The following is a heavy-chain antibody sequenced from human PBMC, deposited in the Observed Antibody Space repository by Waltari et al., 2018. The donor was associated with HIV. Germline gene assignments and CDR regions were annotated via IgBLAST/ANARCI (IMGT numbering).Heavy chain of an antibody. CDR2: IFSNDEK. CDR3: ARIRDGIRVYGSGYYFDY. CDR1: GFSLSNDRMG. V-gene: IGHV2-26*01. J-gene: IGHJ4*02. D-gene: IGHD3-10*01. Sequence: QVTLKESGPVLVTPTETLTLTCTVSGFSLSNDRMGVSWIRQPPGKALEWLAHIFSNDEKSYSTSLKSRLTISKDTSRSQVVLTMTNMDRVDTATYYCARIRDGIRVYGSGYYFDYWGQGTLVTVSS.